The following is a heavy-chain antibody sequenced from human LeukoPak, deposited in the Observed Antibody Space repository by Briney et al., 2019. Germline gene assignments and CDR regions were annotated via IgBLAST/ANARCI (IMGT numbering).Heavy chain of an antibody. CDR1: GFTFSSYS. D-gene: IGHD6-19*01. J-gene: IGHJ4*02. CDR2: ISSSGSYI. CDR3: ARGSGWYDY. Sequence: GGSLRLSCAASGFTFSSYSMNWVRQAPGKGLDWVSSISSSGSYIYYADSLKGRFTISRDNAKNSLYLQMNSLRAEDTAVYYCARGSGWYDYWGQGTLVTVSS. V-gene: IGHV3-21*01.